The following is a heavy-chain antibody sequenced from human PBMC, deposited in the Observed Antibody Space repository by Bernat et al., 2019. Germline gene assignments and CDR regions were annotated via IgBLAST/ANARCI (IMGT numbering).Heavy chain of an antibody. Sequence: QVQLVESGGGVVQPGRSLRLSCAASGFTFSSYGMHWVRQAPGKGLEWVAVISYDGSNKYYADSVKGRFTISRDNSKNTLYLQMNSLRAEDTAVYYCAKGTQLWFVGGMDVWGQGTTVTVSS. V-gene: IGHV3-30*18. D-gene: IGHD5-18*01. CDR1: GFTFSSYG. CDR2: ISYDGSNK. CDR3: AKGTQLWFVGGMDV. J-gene: IGHJ6*02.